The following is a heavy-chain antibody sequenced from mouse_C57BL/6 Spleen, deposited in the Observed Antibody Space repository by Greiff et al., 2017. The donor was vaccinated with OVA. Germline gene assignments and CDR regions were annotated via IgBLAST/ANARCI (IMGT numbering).Heavy chain of an antibody. CDR3: ARVFITTVVGIFDY. V-gene: IGHV5-9*01. J-gene: IGHJ2*01. CDR1: GFTFSSYT. Sequence: EVQRVESGGGLVKPGGSLKLSCAASGFTFSSYTMSWVRQTPEKRLEWVATISGGGGNTYYPDSVKGRFTISRDNAKNTLYLQMSSLRSEDTALYYCARVFITTVVGIFDYWGQGTTLTVSS. D-gene: IGHD1-1*01. CDR2: ISGGGGNT.